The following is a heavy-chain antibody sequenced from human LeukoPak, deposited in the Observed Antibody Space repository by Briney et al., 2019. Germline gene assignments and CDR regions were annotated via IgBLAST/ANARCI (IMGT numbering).Heavy chain of an antibody. J-gene: IGHJ3*02. CDR1: GYTFTSNG. V-gene: IGHV1-18*01. CDR3: ARECYDSGGAASDAFDI. D-gene: IGHD3-22*01. Sequence: ASVKVSCKASGYTFTSNGISWARQAPGQGLEWMGWISAYNGNTNYAQKLQGRVTLTTDTSTNTAYMELRSLRSDDTAVYYCARECYDSGGAASDAFDIWGQGTMVNVSS. CDR2: ISAYNGNT.